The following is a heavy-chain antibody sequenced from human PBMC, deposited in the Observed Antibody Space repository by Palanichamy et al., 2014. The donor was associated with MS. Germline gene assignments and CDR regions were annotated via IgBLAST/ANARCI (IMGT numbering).Heavy chain of an antibody. J-gene: IGHJ4*02. V-gene: IGHV4-39*07. D-gene: IGHD3-22*01. CDR3: ARNPHYSDSSAFALDY. CDR1: GGSISSSSYY. Sequence: QLQLQESGPGLVKPSGTLSLTCTVSGGSISSSSYYWGWIRQSPGRGWSGLGVSNSGSTYYNPSLKSRVTISLDMSKNQFSLKLISVTAADTAVYYCARNPHYSDSSAFALDYWGQGSLVTVSS. CDR2: SNSGST.